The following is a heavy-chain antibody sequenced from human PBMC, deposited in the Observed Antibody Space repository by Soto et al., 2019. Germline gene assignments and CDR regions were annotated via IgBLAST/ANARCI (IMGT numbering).Heavy chain of an antibody. CDR1: GGSFTGYH. J-gene: IGHJ4*02. CDR2: INHSGST. Sequence: QVHLQQWGAGLLEPSETLSLTCAVYGGSFTGYHWSWIRQPPGKGLEWIGEINHSGSTNYNPSLTSRVTISRDRSKHQFSLKLSSVTAADTAVYYCATAHLNCWSGYSGPYYFDYWDQGTLVTVSS. D-gene: IGHD3-3*01. CDR3: ATAHLNCWSGYSGPYYFDY. V-gene: IGHV4-34*01.